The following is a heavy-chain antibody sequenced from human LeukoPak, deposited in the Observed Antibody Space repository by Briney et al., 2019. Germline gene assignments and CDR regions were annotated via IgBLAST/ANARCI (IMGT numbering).Heavy chain of an antibody. V-gene: IGHV3-7*05. D-gene: IGHD1-26*01. CDR2: INQGGSEK. CDR3: VRGGATFEN. Sequence: GGSLRLSCEDSGFTFSDYWMNWVRQAPGKGLEWVANINQGGSEKQYVDSVKGRFIISRDNAKNSLYLQMNSLRAEDTAVYYCVRGGATFENWGQGTLVTVSS. J-gene: IGHJ4*02. CDR1: GFTFSDYW.